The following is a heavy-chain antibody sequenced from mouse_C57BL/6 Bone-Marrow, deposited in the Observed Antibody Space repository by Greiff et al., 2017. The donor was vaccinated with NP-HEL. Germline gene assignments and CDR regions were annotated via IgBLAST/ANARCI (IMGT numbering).Heavy chain of an antibody. CDR1: GYTFTSYT. J-gene: IGHJ2*01. D-gene: IGHD3-2*02. CDR3: ARGTAQAFDY. Sequence: QVQLQQSGAELARPGASVKMSCKASGYTFTSYTMHWVKQRPGQGLEWIGNINPSSGYTKYNQKFKDKATLTADKSSSTAYMQLSSLTYEDSAVYYCARGTAQAFDYWGQGTTLTVSS. V-gene: IGHV1-4*01. CDR2: INPSSGYT.